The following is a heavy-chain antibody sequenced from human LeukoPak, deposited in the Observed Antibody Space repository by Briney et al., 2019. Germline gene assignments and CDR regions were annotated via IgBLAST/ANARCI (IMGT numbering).Heavy chain of an antibody. V-gene: IGHV1-8*01. Sequence: ASVKVSCKASGYTFTSYDINWVRQATGQGLEWMGWMNPNSGNTGYAQKFQGRVTMTRNTSISTAYMELSSMRSEDTAVYYCARAITMVRVPFDPWGQGTLVTVSS. CDR2: MNPNSGNT. CDR3: ARAITMVRVPFDP. J-gene: IGHJ5*02. D-gene: IGHD3-10*01. CDR1: GYTFTSYD.